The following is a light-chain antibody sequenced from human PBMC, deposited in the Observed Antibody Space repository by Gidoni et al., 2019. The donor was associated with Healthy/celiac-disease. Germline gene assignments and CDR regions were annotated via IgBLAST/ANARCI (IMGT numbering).Light chain of an antibody. V-gene: IGKV1-13*02. CDR2: DAS. CDR3: QPFNSYPVT. J-gene: IGKJ1*01. Sequence: AIQLTQSPSSLSASVGDRVTITCRASQGISSALAWYQQKPGKAPKLLIYDASSLESGVPSRFSGSGSGTDFTLTISSLQPEDIATYYCQPFNSYPVTFGQGTKVEIK. CDR1: QGISSA.